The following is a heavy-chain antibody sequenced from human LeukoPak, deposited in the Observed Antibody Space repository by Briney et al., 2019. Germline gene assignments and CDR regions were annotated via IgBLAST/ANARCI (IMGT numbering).Heavy chain of an antibody. CDR3: AREDLLVPYYYNDLDV. V-gene: IGHV3-7*03. J-gene: IGHJ6*02. D-gene: IGHD1-26*01. Sequence: GSLRLSFATSGFTFSSYWMSWVRQAPGKGLEWVANIKQDGSEKYYVDSVKGRFTISRDNAKNSLYLQMSSLRAEDTAVYYCAREDLLVPYYYNDLDVWGQGTTVTVSS. CDR1: GFTFSSYW. CDR2: IKQDGSEK.